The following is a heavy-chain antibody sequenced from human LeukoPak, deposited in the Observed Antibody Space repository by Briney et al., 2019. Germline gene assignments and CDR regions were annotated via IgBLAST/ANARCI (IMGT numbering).Heavy chain of an antibody. V-gene: IGHV4-59*06. Sequence: SSETLSLTCTVSGGSISSYYWSWIRQHPGKGLEWIGYIYYSGSTYYNPSLKSRVTISVDTSKNQFSLKLSSVTAADTAVYYCARVINDYGDSFDYWGQGTLVTVSS. J-gene: IGHJ4*02. CDR1: GGSISSYY. CDR2: IYYSGST. D-gene: IGHD4-17*01. CDR3: ARVINDYGDSFDY.